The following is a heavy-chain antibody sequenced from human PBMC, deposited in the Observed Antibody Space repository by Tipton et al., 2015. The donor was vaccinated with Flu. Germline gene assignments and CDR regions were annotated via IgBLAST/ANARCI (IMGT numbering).Heavy chain of an antibody. Sequence: QSRAEVKKPGESLKISCKGSGYSFTSYWIGWVRQMPGKGLEWMGIIYPGVSDTRYSPSFQGQVTISADKSISTAYLQWSSLKASDTAMYYCVRRDYGDYPRMGFDYWGQGTLVTVSS. J-gene: IGHJ4*02. CDR1: GYSFTSYW. CDR3: VRRDYGDYPRMGFDY. D-gene: IGHD4-17*01. CDR2: IYPGVSDT. V-gene: IGHV5-51*03.